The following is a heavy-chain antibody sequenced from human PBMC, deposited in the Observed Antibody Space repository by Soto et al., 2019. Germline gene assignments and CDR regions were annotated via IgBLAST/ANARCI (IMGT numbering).Heavy chain of an antibody. D-gene: IGHD5-18*01. J-gene: IGHJ4*02. CDR3: AKAGYVRGYSDYIDF. Sequence: EVQLVESGGGLVQPGRSLRLACAASGFTFDDYAMSWVRQAPGKGLEWLSLITWNSAHTAYADSVEGRFTISRDNAKNFLYLQMSSLRPEDTGLYYCAKAGYVRGYSDYIDFWGQGTLVTVSS. V-gene: IGHV3-9*01. CDR2: ITWNSAHT. CDR1: GFTFDDYA.